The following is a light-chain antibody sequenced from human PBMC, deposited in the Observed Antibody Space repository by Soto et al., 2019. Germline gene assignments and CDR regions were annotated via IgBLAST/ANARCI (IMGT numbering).Light chain of an antibody. CDR1: RDISSS. V-gene: IGKV1-27*01. J-gene: IGKJ2*01. Sequence: DVQMTQSPSSLSASVGDRVTITSRASRDISSSLAWYQQKPGKVPKLLIYAASTLHAGVQSRFSGSGSGTFFTLTINSLQPEDVATYYCQKYNSAPNTFGRGTRLEI. CDR2: AAS. CDR3: QKYNSAPNT.